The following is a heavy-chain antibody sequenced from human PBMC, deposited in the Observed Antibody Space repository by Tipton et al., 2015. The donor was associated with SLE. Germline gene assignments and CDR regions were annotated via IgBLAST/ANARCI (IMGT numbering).Heavy chain of an antibody. J-gene: IGHJ6*03. CDR2: IYTSGST. Sequence: TLSLTCTVSGGSISSGSYYWSWIRQPAGKGLEWIGRIYTSGSTNYNPSLKSRVTISVDTSKNQFSLKLSSVTAADTAMYYCARDRYYYMDVWGKGTTVTVSS. CDR3: ARDRYYYMDV. CDR1: GGSISSGSYY. V-gene: IGHV4-61*02.